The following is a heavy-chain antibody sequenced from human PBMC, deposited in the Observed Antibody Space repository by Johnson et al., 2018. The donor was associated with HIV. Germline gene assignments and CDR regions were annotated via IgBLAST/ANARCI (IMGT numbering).Heavy chain of an antibody. D-gene: IGHD2-8*01. CDR1: GFTFDDYG. CDR3: AKVMGQDGFDI. Sequence: VQLVESGGGVVRPGGSLRLSCEASGFTFDDYGMSWVRQGPGKGLEWVSGINWNGGSTGSVDSVKGRFTISRDNSKNTLYLQRNSLRAEDTAVYYCAKVMGQDGFDIWGQGTVVTVSS. V-gene: IGHV3-20*04. J-gene: IGHJ3*02. CDR2: INWNGGST.